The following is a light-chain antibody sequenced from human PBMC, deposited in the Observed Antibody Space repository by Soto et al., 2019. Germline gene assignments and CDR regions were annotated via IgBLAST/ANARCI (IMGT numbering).Light chain of an antibody. CDR2: GAS. Sequence: EIVLTQSPATLSSSPGERATLSCRASQSVSSTYLAWYQQKPDQAPRLLIYGASSRATGIPDRFSSSGSGTDFSLIISRMEPQDSAVYYCQQHGTSPPYTFGQGTKLEIK. V-gene: IGKV3-20*01. CDR1: QSVSSTY. J-gene: IGKJ2*01. CDR3: QQHGTSPPYT.